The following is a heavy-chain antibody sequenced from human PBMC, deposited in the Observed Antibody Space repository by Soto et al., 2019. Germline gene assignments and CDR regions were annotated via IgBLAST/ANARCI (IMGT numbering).Heavy chain of an antibody. CDR1: GGTFSSYA. Sequence: VASVKVSCKASGGTFSSYAISWVRQAPGQGLEWMGGIIPIFGTANYAQKFQGRVTITADESTSTAYMELSGLRSEDTAVYYCAGELAVADSGYYGMDVWGQGTTVTVSS. V-gene: IGHV1-69*13. CDR2: IIPIFGTA. D-gene: IGHD6-19*01. J-gene: IGHJ6*02. CDR3: AGELAVADSGYYGMDV.